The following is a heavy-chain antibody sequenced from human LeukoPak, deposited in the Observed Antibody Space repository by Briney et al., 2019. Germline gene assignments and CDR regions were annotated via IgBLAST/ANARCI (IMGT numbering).Heavy chain of an antibody. CDR2: INWNGGST. CDR1: GFTFDDYG. D-gene: IGHD3-3*01. CDR3: ARGGITIFGVVQFDY. V-gene: IGHV3-20*04. Sequence: PGGSLRLSCAASGFTFDDYGMGWVRQAPGKGLEWVSGINWNGGSTGYADSVKGRFTISRDNAKNSLYLQMNSLRAEDTALYYCARGGITIFGVVQFDYWGQGTLVTVSS. J-gene: IGHJ4*02.